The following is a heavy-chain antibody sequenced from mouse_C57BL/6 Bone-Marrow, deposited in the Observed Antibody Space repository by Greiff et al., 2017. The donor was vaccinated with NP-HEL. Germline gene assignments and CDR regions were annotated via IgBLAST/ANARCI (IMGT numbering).Heavy chain of an antibody. Sequence: VKLQESGAELVRPGASVKLSCKASGYTFTDYYINWVKQRPGQGLEWIARIHPGSGNTYYNEKFKGKATLTAEKSSSTAYMQLSSLTSEDSAVYFCARGRFFAYWGQGTLVTVSA. J-gene: IGHJ3*01. V-gene: IGHV1-76*01. CDR2: IHPGSGNT. CDR1: GYTFTDYY. CDR3: ARGRFFAY.